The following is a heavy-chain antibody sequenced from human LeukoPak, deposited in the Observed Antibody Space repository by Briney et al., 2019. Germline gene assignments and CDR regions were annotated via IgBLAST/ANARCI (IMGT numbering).Heavy chain of an antibody. V-gene: IGHV5-10-1*01. CDR3: ARRSAVAGYGMDV. CDR2: IDPSDSYT. CDR1: GYSFTSYW. J-gene: IGHJ6*02. Sequence: HGESLKISCKGSGYSFTSYWINWVRQMPGKGLEWMGRIDPSDSYTNFSPSFQGHVTISADESISTAYLQWSSLKASDTAMYYCARRSAVAGYGMDVWGQGTTVTVSS. D-gene: IGHD6-19*01.